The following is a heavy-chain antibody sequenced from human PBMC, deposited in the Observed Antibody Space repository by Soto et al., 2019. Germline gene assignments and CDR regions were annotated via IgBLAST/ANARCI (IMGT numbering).Heavy chain of an antibody. D-gene: IGHD5-18*01. J-gene: IGHJ4*02. CDR1: GGSISSAAYY. V-gene: IGHV4-31*03. CDR3: AREYTYGSNFFDC. Sequence: QVQLQESGPGLVKPSQTLSLSCTVSGGSISSAAYYWSWIRQHPGKGLEWIGYISHSGSTYYTPSLKSRVIIAADTSKNQLSLNLTSVTAADTAVYYCAREYTYGSNFFDCWGQGALVTVSS. CDR2: ISHSGST.